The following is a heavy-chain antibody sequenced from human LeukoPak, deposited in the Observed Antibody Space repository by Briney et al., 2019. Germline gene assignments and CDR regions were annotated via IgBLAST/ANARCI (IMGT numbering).Heavy chain of an antibody. D-gene: IGHD2-15*01. Sequence: ASVKVSCKASGYTFTGYYMHWVRQAPGQGLEWMGWINPNSDGTNYAQKFQGRVTMTRDTSISTAYMELSRLRSDDTAVYYCARDCSGGSCYWGWGQGTLVTVSS. CDR1: GYTFTGYY. J-gene: IGHJ4*02. CDR3: ARDCSGGSCYWG. V-gene: IGHV1-2*02. CDR2: INPNSDGT.